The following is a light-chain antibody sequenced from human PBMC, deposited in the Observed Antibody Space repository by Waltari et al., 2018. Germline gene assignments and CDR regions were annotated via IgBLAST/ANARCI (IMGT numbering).Light chain of an antibody. CDR1: QSVTTN. CDR3: QQYNNWPPLFT. J-gene: IGKJ3*01. CDR2: GAS. V-gene: IGKV3-15*01. Sequence: EIVMTQSPATLSVSPGERATLSCRASQSVTTNLPWYQQKPGQAPRLLIYGASTRATGIPARFSGSGSGTEFTLTISGTQSGDFAIYYCQQYNNWPPLFTFGPGTRVDFK.